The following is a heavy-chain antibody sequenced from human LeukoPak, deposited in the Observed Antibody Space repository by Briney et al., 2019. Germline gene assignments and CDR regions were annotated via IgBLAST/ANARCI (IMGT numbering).Heavy chain of an antibody. J-gene: IGHJ5*02. CDR1: GYTFSGYY. V-gene: IGHV1-2*02. D-gene: IGHD2-2*01. Sequence: ASVKVSCKASGYTFSGYYLQWVRQAPGQGLEWMGWINPNSGDSNYAQRFQGRVTMTRDMSISTVYMQLSRLKSDDTAVYYCARDGSYCSSSSCSLNWFDPWGQGTLVTVSS. CDR2: INPNSGDS. CDR3: ARDGSYCSSSSCSLNWFDP.